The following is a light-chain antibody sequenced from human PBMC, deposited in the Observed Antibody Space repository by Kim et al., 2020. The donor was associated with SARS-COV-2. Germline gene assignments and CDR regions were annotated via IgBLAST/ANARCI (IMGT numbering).Light chain of an antibody. V-gene: IGKV1-5*03. CDR1: QSISSW. J-gene: IGKJ2*01. CDR2: KAS. CDR3: QQYKNCPHT. Sequence: ASVGDRVTITCRASQSISSWLTWYQQKPGKAPKLLMFKASTLESGVPSRFSGSGSGTEFTLIISSLQPDDFATYYCQQYKNCPHTFGQGTKLEI.